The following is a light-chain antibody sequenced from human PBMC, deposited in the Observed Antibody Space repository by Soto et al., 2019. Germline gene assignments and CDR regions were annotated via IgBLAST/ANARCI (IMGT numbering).Light chain of an antibody. CDR2: GAS. J-gene: IGKJ5*01. CDR1: QSVSSSY. V-gene: IGKV3-20*01. CDR3: QQYGGSPPIT. Sequence: ESVLTQSPGTLSLSPGERATLSCRAIQSVSSSYLAWYQQKPGQAPRLLIYGASTRATGIPDKFSGSGSGTEFALTISSLQSEDFAVYYCQQYGGSPPITFGQGTRLEIK.